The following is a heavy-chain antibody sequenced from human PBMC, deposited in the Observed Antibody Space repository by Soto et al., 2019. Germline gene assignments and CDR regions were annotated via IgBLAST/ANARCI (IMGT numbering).Heavy chain of an antibody. D-gene: IGHD3-10*01. Sequence: QITLKESGPTLVKPTQTLTLTCTFSGFSLTTSGVGVGWIRQPPGKALEWLALIYWDDDKRYSPSLKNRLTITKDTSRNQVVLTLIDLDPVDTVTYYCAHKSLVPFGMDVWGQGTTVTVAS. CDR2: IYWDDDK. J-gene: IGHJ6*02. CDR1: GFSLTTSGVG. V-gene: IGHV2-5*02. CDR3: AHKSLVPFGMDV.